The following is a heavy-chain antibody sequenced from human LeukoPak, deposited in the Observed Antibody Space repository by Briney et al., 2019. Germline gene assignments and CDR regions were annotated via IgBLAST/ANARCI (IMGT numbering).Heavy chain of an antibody. CDR2: ISAYNGNT. Sequence: ASVKVSCKASGGTFSSYAISWVRQAPGQGLEWMGWISAYNGNTNYAQKLQGRVTMTTDTSTSTAYMELRSLRSDDTAVYYCARGDYYDSSGYYYPTPFDYWGQGTLVTVSS. J-gene: IGHJ4*02. CDR1: GGTFSSYA. D-gene: IGHD3-22*01. CDR3: ARGDYYDSSGYYYPTPFDY. V-gene: IGHV1-18*01.